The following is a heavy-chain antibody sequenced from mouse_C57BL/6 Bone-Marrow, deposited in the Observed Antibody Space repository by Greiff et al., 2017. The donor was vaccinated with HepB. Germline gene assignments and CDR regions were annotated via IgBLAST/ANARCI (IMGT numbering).Heavy chain of an antibody. CDR3: ARKGWGFAY. CDR2: INSDGGST. CDR1: EYAFPSHD. J-gene: IGHJ3*01. V-gene: IGHV5-2*01. Sequence: DVKLVESGGGLVQPGESLQLSCESNEYAFPSHDMSWVRKTPEERLELVAAINSDGGSTYYPDTMERRFIISRDNTKKTLYLQLSSLRSEDTASYYCARKGWGFAYWGQGTLVTVSA.